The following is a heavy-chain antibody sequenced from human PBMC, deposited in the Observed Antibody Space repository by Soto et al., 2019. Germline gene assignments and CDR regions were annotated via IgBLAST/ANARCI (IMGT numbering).Heavy chain of an antibody. CDR3: AHRGISTFRLGMYYFDS. V-gene: IGHV2-5*01. CDR1: GFSLTTSGVG. Sequence: QITLKESGLTLVRPTQTLTLTCTFSGFSLTTSGVGVAWIRQLPGKAPEWLGLVDWNDDKRYSPSLNSRLTITKDTSKNQVVLTMTNMDPSDTGTYYCAHRGISTFRLGMYYFDSWGQGTLVTVSA. D-gene: IGHD3-9*01. J-gene: IGHJ4*02. CDR2: VDWNDDK.